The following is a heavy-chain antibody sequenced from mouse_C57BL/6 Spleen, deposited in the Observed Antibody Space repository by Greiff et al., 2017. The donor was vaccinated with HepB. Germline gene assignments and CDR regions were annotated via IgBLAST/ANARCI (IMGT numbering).Heavy chain of an antibody. CDR1: GYTFTSYW. V-gene: IGHV1-53*01. J-gene: IGHJ1*03. Sequence: VQLQQPGTELVKPGASVKLSCKASGYTFTSYWMHWVKQRPGQGLEWIGNINPSNGGTNYNEKFKSKATLTVDKSSSTAYMQLSSLTSEDSAVYYCAREGNDYDWYFDVWGTGTTVTVSS. D-gene: IGHD2-4*01. CDR2: INPSNGGT. CDR3: AREGNDYDWYFDV.